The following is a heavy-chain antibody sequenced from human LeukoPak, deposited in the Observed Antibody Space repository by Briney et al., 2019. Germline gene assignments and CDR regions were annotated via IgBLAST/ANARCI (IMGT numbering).Heavy chain of an antibody. D-gene: IGHD3-10*01. CDR1: GGPISSYH. CDR3: ARASQGGQRGAKYDY. Sequence: SETLSLTCTVSGGPISSYHWNWIRKPPGKGLEGTGYIYYSGSTNYNPSLKSRVPISVDTSKNQLSLKLSSVTAADTAVYYCARASQGGQRGAKYDYWGQGTLVTVSS. V-gene: IGHV4-59*01. CDR2: IYYSGST. J-gene: IGHJ4*02.